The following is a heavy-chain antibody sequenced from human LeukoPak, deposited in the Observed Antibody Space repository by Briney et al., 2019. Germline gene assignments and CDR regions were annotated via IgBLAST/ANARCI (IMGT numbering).Heavy chain of an antibody. CDR3: AKNHGYTYGLDY. D-gene: IGHD5-18*01. CDR1: GFTISSNY. CDR2: IDSGGST. Sequence: GGSLRLSCAASGFTISSNYMSWVRQAPGKGLEWVSFIDSGGSTYYVDSVKGRFTTSRDNSENTLYLQMNSLRAEDTAVYYCAKNHGYTYGLDYWGQGTLVTISS. V-gene: IGHV3-66*01. J-gene: IGHJ4*02.